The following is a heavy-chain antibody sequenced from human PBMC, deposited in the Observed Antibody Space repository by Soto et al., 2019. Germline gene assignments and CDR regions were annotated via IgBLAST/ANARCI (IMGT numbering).Heavy chain of an antibody. CDR1: GFTXSSSA. V-gene: IGHV1-58*01. D-gene: IGHD6-13*01. CDR2: IVVGSGNT. J-gene: IGHJ6*02. Sequence: GXSXKVSYEASGFTXSSSAVKWVRQARGQRLEWIGWIVVGSGNTNYAQKFQERVTITRDMSKSTAYIELSSLRSEETAVYYCAARDSSSWYWPYYSYGMDVWGQGYTLTV. CDR3: AARDSSSWYWPYYSYGMDV.